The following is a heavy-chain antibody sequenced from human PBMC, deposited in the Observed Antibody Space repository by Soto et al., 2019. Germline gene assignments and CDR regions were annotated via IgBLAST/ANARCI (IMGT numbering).Heavy chain of an antibody. J-gene: IGHJ4*02. CDR1: GYSFTGNS. V-gene: IGHV1-69*04. D-gene: IGHD4-4*01. CDR2: IIPIHGIA. CDR3: ARVPPSYGNDGYFDY. Sequence: ASVKVSCKASGYSFTGNSMHWVRQAPGQGLEWMGRIIPIHGIANYAQKFQGRVTITADKSTSTAYMELSSLRSEDTAVYYCARVPPSYGNDGYFDYWGQGTLVTVS.